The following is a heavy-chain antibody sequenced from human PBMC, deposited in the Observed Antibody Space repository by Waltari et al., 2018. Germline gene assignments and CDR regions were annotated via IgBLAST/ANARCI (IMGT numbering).Heavy chain of an antibody. D-gene: IGHD2-15*01. CDR1: GYTFTAYY. CDR3: ATFGVVVAALNDY. V-gene: IGHV1-69-2*01. CDR2: VDPEDGET. J-gene: IGHJ4*02. Sequence: EVQLVQSGAEVKKPGATVKISCKASGYTFTAYYMPWVAQAPGKGLEWMGRVDPEDGETIYAEKFQGRVTITADTSTDTAYMELSSLRSEDTAVYYCATFGVVVAALNDYWGQGTLVTVSS.